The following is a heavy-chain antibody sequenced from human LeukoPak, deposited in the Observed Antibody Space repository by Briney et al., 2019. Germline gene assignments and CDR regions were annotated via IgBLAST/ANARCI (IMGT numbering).Heavy chain of an antibody. CDR1: GFTFSSFE. J-gene: IGHJ4*02. CDR2: ISSSATTI. Sequence: GGSLRLSCAASGFTFSSFEMNWVRQAPGKGLEWISYISSSATTIYYADSVKGRFTISRDNAKNSLYLRMNSLRAEDTAIYYCATKRAVRGDYWGQGTLVTVSS. D-gene: IGHD3-10*02. CDR3: ATKRAVRGDY. V-gene: IGHV3-48*03.